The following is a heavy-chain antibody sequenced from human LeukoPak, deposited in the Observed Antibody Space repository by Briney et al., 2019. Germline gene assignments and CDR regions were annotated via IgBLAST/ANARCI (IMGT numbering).Heavy chain of an antibody. J-gene: IGHJ4*02. D-gene: IGHD3-9*01. CDR2: INTDGSST. CDR1: GFTFSTYW. V-gene: IGHV3-74*01. Sequence: GGSLRLSCAASGFTFSTYWMHWVRQAPGKGLVWVSRINTDGSSTSYADSVKGRFTISRDNAKNTLYLQMNSLRAEDTAVYYCANDRPGLGIDYWGQGTLVTVSS. CDR3: ANDRPGLGIDY.